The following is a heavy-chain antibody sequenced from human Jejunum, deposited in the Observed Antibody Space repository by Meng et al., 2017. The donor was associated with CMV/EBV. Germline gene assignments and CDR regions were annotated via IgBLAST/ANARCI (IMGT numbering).Heavy chain of an antibody. CDR2: IHDTGST. CDR3: ARGSIFVSFDS. D-gene: IGHD3-3*01. V-gene: IGHV4-30-4*08. J-gene: IGHJ4*02. Sequence: ESGPGLVKPSQTLSLSCPFSGGSIGSGDYYWSWIRQPPGKGLEWIGYIHDTGSTYYHPSLKSRVDISLGTSRNHFSLTLSSVTAEDTAVYFCARGSIFVSFDSWGQRTLVTVSS. CDR1: GGSIGSGDYY.